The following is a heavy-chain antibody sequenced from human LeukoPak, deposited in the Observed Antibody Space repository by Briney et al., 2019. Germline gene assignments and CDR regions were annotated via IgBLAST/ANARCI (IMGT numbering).Heavy chain of an antibody. CDR3: AKVAGGAVAATFDY. CDR2: ISGSGDNT. CDR1: GFTFSSYA. D-gene: IGHD6-19*01. J-gene: IGHJ4*02. Sequence: GGSLRLSCAVSGFTFSSYAMNWVRQVPGKGLQWVSGISGSGDNTYYADSVKGRFTISRDNSKNTLYVQMNSLRAEDTAVYYCAKVAGGAVAATFDYWGQGTLVTVSS. V-gene: IGHV3-23*01.